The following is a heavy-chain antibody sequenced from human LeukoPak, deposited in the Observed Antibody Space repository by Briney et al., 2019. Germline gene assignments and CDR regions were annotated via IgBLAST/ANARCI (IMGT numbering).Heavy chain of an antibody. CDR1: GASLTIYY. D-gene: IGHD7-27*01. CDR2: DASGTT. J-gene: IGHJ4*02. V-gene: IGHV4-4*07. CDR3: ATGDHSFDN. Sequence: SETLSLTCSVSGASLTIYYWKWIRQPAGKRLEWIGRDASGTTTHNPSLKSQFTMSIDTSKNQVSLKLTSVTAADTAVYYCATGDHSFDNWGQGTLVTVTP.